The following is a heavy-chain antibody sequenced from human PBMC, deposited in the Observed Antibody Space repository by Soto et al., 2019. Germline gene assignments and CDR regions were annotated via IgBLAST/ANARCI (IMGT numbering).Heavy chain of an antibody. D-gene: IGHD3-22*01. CDR3: ARSYYYDSSGYYRSFFQH. CDR2: MYSGGNK. J-gene: IGHJ1*01. Sequence: PGGSLRLSCAASGFAVSKNYMSWVRQAPGKGLGWVAVMYSGGNKYYADSVKGRFTISRDNSKNTLYVQMNSLRAEDTAVYYCARSYYYDSSGYYRSFFQHWGQGTLVTVSS. V-gene: IGHV3-66*01. CDR1: GFAVSKNY.